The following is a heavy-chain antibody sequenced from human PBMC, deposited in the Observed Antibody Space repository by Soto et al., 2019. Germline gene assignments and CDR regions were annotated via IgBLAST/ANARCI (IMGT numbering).Heavy chain of an antibody. V-gene: IGHV3-21*01. CDR1: GFTFSSYS. CDR2: ISSSSSYI. D-gene: IGHD1-20*01. Sequence: GGSLRLSCAASGFTFSSYSMNWVRQAPGKGLEWVSSISSSSSYIYYADSVKGRFTISRDNAKNSLYLQMNSLRAEDTAVYYSARDGITGPRGFDIWGQGTMVTVSS. CDR3: ARDGITGPRGFDI. J-gene: IGHJ3*02.